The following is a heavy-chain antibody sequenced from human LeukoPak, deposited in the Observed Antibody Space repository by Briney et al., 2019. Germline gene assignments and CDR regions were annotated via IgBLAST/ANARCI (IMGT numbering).Heavy chain of an antibody. CDR2: IYTSGST. CDR3: ARDRTIVPAAILDYFYYYMDV. D-gene: IGHD2-2*01. Sequence: PSQTLSLTCTVSGGSISSGSYYWSWIRQPAGKGLEWIGRIYTSGSTNYNPSLKSRVTISVDTSKNQFSLKLSSVTAADTAVYYCARDRTIVPAAILDYFYYYMDVWGKGTTVTVSS. V-gene: IGHV4-61*02. CDR1: GGSISSGSYY. J-gene: IGHJ6*03.